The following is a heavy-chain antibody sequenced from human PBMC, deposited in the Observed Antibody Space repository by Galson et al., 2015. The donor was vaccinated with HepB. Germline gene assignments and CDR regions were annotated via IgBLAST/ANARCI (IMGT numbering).Heavy chain of an antibody. Sequence: SETLSLTCTVSGGSVSSGSYYWSWLRQPPGKGLGWIGYIYYSGSTNYNPTLKSRVTISVETSKNQFTLKLSFVTAADTAVYYCARALNHYRASRPVYYWGQGTLVTVSP. J-gene: IGHJ4*02. D-gene: IGHD1-26*01. CDR3: ARALNHYRASRPVYY. V-gene: IGHV4-61*01. CDR1: GGSVSSGSYY. CDR2: IYYSGST.